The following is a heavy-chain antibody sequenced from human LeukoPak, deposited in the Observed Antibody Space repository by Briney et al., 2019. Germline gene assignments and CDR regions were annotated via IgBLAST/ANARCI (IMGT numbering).Heavy chain of an antibody. V-gene: IGHV4-38-2*02. CDR3: ARVDSSWGAFDI. J-gene: IGHJ3*02. CDR2: IYHSGST. Sequence: TSETLSLTCTVSGYSISSGYYWDWIRQPPGKGLEWIGGIYHSGSTYYNPSLKSRVTMSVDTSKNQFSLKLSSVTAADTAVYYCARVDSSWGAFDIWGQGTMVTVSS. D-gene: IGHD6-13*01. CDR1: GYSISSGYY.